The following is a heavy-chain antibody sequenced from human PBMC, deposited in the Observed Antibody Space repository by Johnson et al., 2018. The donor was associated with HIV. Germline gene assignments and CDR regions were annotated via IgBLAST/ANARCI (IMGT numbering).Heavy chain of an antibody. CDR3: ARDGKYSSIGPDAFDV. Sequence: VQLVESGGGVVRPGGSLRLSCAASGFTVSSNYMTWVRQAPGKGLEWVSVIYSGGSTYYADSVKGRFTISRDHSENTLYLQMNSLRPEDTAVYFCARDGKYSSIGPDAFDVWGQGTMVAVSS. V-gene: IGHV3-66*02. CDR2: IYSGGST. CDR1: GFTVSSNY. D-gene: IGHD6-13*01. J-gene: IGHJ3*01.